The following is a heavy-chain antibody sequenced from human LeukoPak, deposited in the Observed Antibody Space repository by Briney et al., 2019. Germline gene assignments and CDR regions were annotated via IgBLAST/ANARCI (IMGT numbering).Heavy chain of an antibody. Sequence: ASVKVSCKASGYTFTNYYMHWVRQAPGQGLEWMGIINPSGGSTSYAQKFQGRVTMTRDMSTSTVYMELSSLRSEDTAVYYCARDRQYYGSGSQYYYYYMDVWGKGTTVTVSS. CDR3: ARDRQYYGSGSQYYYYYMDV. CDR2: INPSGGST. CDR1: GYTFTNYY. D-gene: IGHD3-10*01. V-gene: IGHV1-46*01. J-gene: IGHJ6*03.